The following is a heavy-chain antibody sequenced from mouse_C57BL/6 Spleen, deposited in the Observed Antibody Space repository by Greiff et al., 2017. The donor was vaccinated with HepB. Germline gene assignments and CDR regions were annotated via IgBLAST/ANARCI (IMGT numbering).Heavy chain of an antibody. J-gene: IGHJ3*01. V-gene: IGHV1-69*01. CDR3: ARGTAQAWFAY. CDR1: GYTFTSYW. D-gene: IGHD3-2*02. Sequence: VQLQQSGAELVMPGASVKLSCKASGYTFTSYWMHWVKQRPGQGLEWIGEIDPSDSYTNYNQKFKGKSTLTVDKSSSTAYMQLSSLTSEDSAVYTCARGTAQAWFAYWGQGTLVTVSA. CDR2: IDPSDSYT.